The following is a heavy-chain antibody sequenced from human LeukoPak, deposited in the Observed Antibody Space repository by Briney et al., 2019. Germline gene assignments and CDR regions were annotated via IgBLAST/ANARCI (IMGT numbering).Heavy chain of an antibody. CDR3: ARGYGDYVENDY. CDR1: GYSISSGYY. Sequence: SETLSLTCTVSGYSISSGYYWGWIRQPPGKGLEWIGSIYHSGSTYYNPSLKSRVTISVDTSKNQFSLKLSSVTAADTAVYYCARGYGDYVENDYWGQGTLVTVSS. V-gene: IGHV4-38-2*02. CDR2: IYHSGST. D-gene: IGHD4-17*01. J-gene: IGHJ4*02.